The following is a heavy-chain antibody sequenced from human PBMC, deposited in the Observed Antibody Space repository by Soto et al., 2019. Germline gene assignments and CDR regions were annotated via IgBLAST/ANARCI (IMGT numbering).Heavy chain of an antibody. D-gene: IGHD4-4*01. Sequence: GESLKISCQGSGYRFSDYWIHWVRQVPGKGLEWMGKIDPSDSFTTYSPSFQGRVTISIDKSINTAFLRWTGLKSSDTAMYYCARGFYSTPYYGMDVWGQGTTVTVSS. CDR3: ARGFYSTPYYGMDV. CDR2: IDPSDSFT. J-gene: IGHJ6*02. CDR1: GYRFSDYW. V-gene: IGHV5-10-1*04.